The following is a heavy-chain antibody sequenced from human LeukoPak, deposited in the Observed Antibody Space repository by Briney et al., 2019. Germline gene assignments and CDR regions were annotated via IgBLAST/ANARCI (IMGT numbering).Heavy chain of an antibody. D-gene: IGHD2-2*01. Sequence: GGSLRLSCAASGFTFSDYYMSWIRQAPGKGLEWVSCISSSGSTIYYADSVKGRFTISRDNAKNSLYLQMNSLRAEDTAVYYCARGHGVVAASDDAFDIWGQGTMVTVSS. J-gene: IGHJ3*02. CDR2: ISSSGSTI. CDR3: ARGHGVVAASDDAFDI. V-gene: IGHV3-11*01. CDR1: GFTFSDYY.